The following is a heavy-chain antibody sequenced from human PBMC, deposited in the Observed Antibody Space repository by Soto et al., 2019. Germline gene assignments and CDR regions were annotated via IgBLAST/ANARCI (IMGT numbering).Heavy chain of an antibody. J-gene: IGHJ4*02. CDR3: ARDPRLHMVATISAEDYFDY. CDR1: GYSFTTYY. D-gene: IGHD5-12*01. V-gene: IGHV1-46*01. CDR2: INPSSGTT. Sequence: GASVKVSCKASGYSFTTYYIQWVRHAPGHGPEWLGIINPSSGTTRYAQNFQGRVSLTRDTSTSTVYMELTGLRPEDTAVYYCARDPRLHMVATISAEDYFDYWGQGTLVTVSS.